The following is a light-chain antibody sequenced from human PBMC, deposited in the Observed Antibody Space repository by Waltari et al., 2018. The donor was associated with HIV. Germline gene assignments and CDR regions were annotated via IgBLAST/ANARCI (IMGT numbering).Light chain of an antibody. CDR3: HVWDSSTVV. CDR1: NIGSKN. V-gene: IGLV3-9*01. CDR2: RDS. J-gene: IGLJ2*01. Sequence: SYELTQPLSVSVALGQTARITCGGNNIGSKNVHWYQQKPGQAPVLVIYRDSNRPSGIPARFSGSNSGNTVTLTISRAQAGDEADYYCHVWDSSTVVFGGGTKLTVL.